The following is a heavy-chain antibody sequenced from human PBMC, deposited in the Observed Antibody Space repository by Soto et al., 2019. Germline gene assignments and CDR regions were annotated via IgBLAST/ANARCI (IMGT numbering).Heavy chain of an antibody. J-gene: IGHJ4*02. Sequence: SISSGDYYWTWVRQHPGKGLEWIGYIYASGRTYYTPSLKSRVSISVDTSKNQFSLKLSSVAAEDTAVYYCARIRLGSYDLKYSDYWGQGTLVTVSS. D-gene: IGHD1-26*01. CDR3: ARIRLGSYDLKYSDY. CDR1: SISSGDYY. V-gene: IGHV4-31*02. CDR2: IYASGRT.